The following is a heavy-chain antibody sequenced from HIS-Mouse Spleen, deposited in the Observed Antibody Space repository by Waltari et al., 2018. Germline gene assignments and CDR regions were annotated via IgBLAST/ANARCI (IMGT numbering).Heavy chain of an antibody. D-gene: IGHD3-3*01. V-gene: IGHV4-31*03. Sequence: QVQLQESGPGLVKPSQTLSLTCTVSGGSISSGGYYWSGIRPHPGKGLEWIGYIYYSGSTYYNPSLKSRVTISVDTSKNQFSLKLSSVTAADTAVYYCARSTYYDFWSGYSDNWFDPWGQGTLVTVSS. CDR2: IYYSGST. CDR3: ARSTYYDFWSGYSDNWFDP. J-gene: IGHJ5*02. CDR1: GGSISSGGYY.